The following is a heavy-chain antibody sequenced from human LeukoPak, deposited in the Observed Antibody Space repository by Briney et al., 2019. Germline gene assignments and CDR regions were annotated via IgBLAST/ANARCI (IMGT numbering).Heavy chain of an antibody. J-gene: IGHJ4*02. D-gene: IGHD3-22*01. CDR2: IYTSGST. CDR3: ARAVGDYYDSSNLDY. CDR1: GGSVSSGSYY. Sequence: PSETLSLTCTVSGGSVSSGSYYWSWIRQPAGKGLEWIGRIYTSGSTNYNPSLKSRVTISVDTSKNQFSLKLSSVTAADTAVYYCARAVGDYYDSSNLDYWGQGTLVTVSS. V-gene: IGHV4-61*02.